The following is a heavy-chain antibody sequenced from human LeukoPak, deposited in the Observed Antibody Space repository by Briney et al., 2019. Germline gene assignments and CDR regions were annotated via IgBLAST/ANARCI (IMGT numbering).Heavy chain of an antibody. CDR2: ISFSTTTM. Sequence: GGSLRLSCEASGFIFVHYYMSWIRQAPGKGLEWISFISFSTTTMYYAASVRGRFTISRDNNRNSIYLQMNSLRDEDTAIYYCARDRGRGAAFDYWGRGTLVTVSS. J-gene: IGHJ4*02. V-gene: IGHV3-11*01. CDR3: ARDRGRGAAFDY. D-gene: IGHD1-1*01. CDR1: GFIFVHYY.